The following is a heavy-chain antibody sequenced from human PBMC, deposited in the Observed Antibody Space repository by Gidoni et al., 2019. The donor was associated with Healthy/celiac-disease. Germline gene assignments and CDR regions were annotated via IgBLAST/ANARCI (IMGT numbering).Heavy chain of an antibody. J-gene: IGHJ4*02. CDR2: INHSGST. V-gene: IGHV4-34*01. CDR1: GGSFSGYY. D-gene: IGHD6-6*01. Sequence: QVQLQQWGAGLLKPSETLSLTCAVYGGSFSGYYWSWIRQPPGKGLEWIGEINHSGSTNYNPSLKSRVTISVDTSKNQFSLKLSSVTAADTAVYYCARGGFKYSSSQHTTRFSKQGYYFDYWGQGTLVTVSS. CDR3: ARGGFKYSSSQHTTRFSKQGYYFDY.